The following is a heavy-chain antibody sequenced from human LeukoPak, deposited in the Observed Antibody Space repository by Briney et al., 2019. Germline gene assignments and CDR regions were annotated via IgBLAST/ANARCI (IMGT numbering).Heavy chain of an antibody. J-gene: IGHJ4*02. CDR2: ISHSGPT. Sequence: SQTLSLTCTVSGGSISSGGYSWTWIRQPPGKGLEWFGSISHSGPTSYSPSLKSRVTISIDTSKNQFSLKLTSVTAADTAVYYCARLGPHLDFWGQGALVTVSS. CDR3: ARLGPHLDF. CDR1: GGSISSGGYS. V-gene: IGHV4-30-2*01. D-gene: IGHD7-27*01.